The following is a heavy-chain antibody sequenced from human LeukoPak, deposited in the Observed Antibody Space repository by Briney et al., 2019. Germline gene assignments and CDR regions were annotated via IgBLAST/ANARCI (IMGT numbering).Heavy chain of an antibody. CDR2: ISAYNGNA. V-gene: IGHV1-18*01. CDR1: GYTFTSYG. J-gene: IGHJ4*02. CDR3: ARVGYSYGYYYYDSSGYYIGVY. Sequence: ASVKVSCKASGYTFTSYGISWVRQAPGQGLEWMGWISAYNGNANYAQKLQGRVTMTTDTSTSTAYMELRSLRSDDTAVYYCARVGYSYGYYYYDSSGYYIGVYWGQGTLVTVSS. D-gene: IGHD3-22*01.